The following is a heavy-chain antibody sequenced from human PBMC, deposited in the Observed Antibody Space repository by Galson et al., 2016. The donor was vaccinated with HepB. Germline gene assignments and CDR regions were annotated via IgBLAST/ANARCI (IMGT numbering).Heavy chain of an antibody. Sequence: SVKVSCKASGYTFIGYAISWVRQAPGQGLEWMGWISGYSGDTKFAQKFQGRVSMTTDTSKSTAYMELRSLASDDTAVYYWARGLWTMTTVSTFDYWGQGTLVTVSS. D-gene: IGHD4-17*01. V-gene: IGHV1-18*01. CDR1: GYTFIGYA. CDR3: ARGLWTMTTVSTFDY. CDR2: ISGYSGDT. J-gene: IGHJ4*02.